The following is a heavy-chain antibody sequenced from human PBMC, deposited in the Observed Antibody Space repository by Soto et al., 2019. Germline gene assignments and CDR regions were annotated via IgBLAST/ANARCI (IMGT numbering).Heavy chain of an antibody. V-gene: IGHV1-18*01. D-gene: IGHD3-3*01. J-gene: IGHJ6*02. CDR2: ISAYNGNT. CDR1: GYTFTSYG. CDR3: ARDYVLRFLEWSALYGMDV. Sequence: QVQLVQSGAEVKKPGASVKVSCKASGYTFTSYGISWVRQAPGQGLEWMGWISAYNGNTNYAQKLQGRVTMTTDTSTSKAYMELRSLRSDDTAVYYCARDYVLRFLEWSALYGMDVWGQGTTVTVSS.